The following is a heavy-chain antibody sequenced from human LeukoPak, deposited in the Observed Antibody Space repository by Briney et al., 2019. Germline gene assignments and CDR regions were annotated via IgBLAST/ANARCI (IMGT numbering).Heavy chain of an antibody. CDR1: GFTFSSYG. Sequence: GGSLRLSCAASGFTFSSYGMHWVRQAPGKGLEWVALIWYDGTNKYYADSVKGRFTISRDNSKNTLYLQMNSLRAEETAVYYCARDGNPDNLFGYWGQGTLVTVSS. J-gene: IGHJ4*02. D-gene: IGHD1-14*01. CDR3: ARDGNPDNLFGY. CDR2: IWYDGTNK. V-gene: IGHV3-33*01.